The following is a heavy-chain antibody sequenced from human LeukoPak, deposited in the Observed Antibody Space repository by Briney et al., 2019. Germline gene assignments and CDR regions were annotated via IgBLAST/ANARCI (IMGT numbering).Heavy chain of an antibody. CDR3: AKFLDQWELLSYYGMDV. CDR1: GFSFSEYS. D-gene: IGHD1-26*01. J-gene: IGHJ6*02. V-gene: IGHV3-48*01. CDR2: IRDTIM. Sequence: GRSLRLSCAASGFSFSEYSIMWVRQAPGRELEWVSYIRDTIMYYADSVKGRFIISSDNARNSVYLQLNSLRVEDTAVYYCAKFLDQWELLSYYGMDVWGQGTTVTVSS.